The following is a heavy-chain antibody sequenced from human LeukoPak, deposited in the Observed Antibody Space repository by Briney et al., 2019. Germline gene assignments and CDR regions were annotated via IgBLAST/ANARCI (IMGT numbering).Heavy chain of an antibody. V-gene: IGHV3-7*03. Sequence: PGGSLRLSCAASGFSFRSYWMSWVRQAPGKGLEWVANIQSDGSEKNYIDSVQGRFTISRDNAKTSLYLQMNSLRAEDTAVYYCAKWGYCSSTSCYLRWFDPWGQGTLVTVSS. CDR1: GFSFRSYW. CDR2: IQSDGSEK. J-gene: IGHJ5*02. D-gene: IGHD2-2*01. CDR3: AKWGYCSSTSCYLRWFDP.